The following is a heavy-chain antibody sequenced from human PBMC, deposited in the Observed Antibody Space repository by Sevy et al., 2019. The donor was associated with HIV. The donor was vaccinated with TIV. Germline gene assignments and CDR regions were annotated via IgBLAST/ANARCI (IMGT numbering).Heavy chain of an antibody. CDR2: IKQDGSDK. D-gene: IGHD1-26*01. Sequence: GGSLRLSCAASGFTLSNYWMSWVRQAPGKGLEWVANIKQDGSDKNYVDSVKGRFTISRDNAKNSLYLQMNSLRAEDTAVYYCARDLYSGSYYENYWGQGTLVTVSS. CDR3: ARDLYSGSYYENY. CDR1: GFTLSNYW. V-gene: IGHV3-7*01. J-gene: IGHJ4*02.